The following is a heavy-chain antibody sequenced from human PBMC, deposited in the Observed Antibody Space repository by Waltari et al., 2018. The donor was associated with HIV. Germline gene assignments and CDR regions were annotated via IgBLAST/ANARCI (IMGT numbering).Heavy chain of an antibody. D-gene: IGHD3-10*01. J-gene: IGHJ4*02. V-gene: IGHV4-59*01. Sequence: VQLQESGPGLVKPSETLSLTCTVSGGSIDNYYWSFIRQTPGKGLEWIGYFDNGGLTNYNPSLQSRAAISVDSSKNQFSLKLRSVTAADSAIYYCVRGSVYGAGSYYPFFDYWGRGILVTVSS. CDR3: VRGSVYGAGSYYPFFDY. CDR2: FDNGGLT. CDR1: GGSIDNYY.